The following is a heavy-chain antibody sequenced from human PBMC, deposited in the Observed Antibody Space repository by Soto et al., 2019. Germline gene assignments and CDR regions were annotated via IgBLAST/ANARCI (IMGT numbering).Heavy chain of an antibody. Sequence: QVQLVQSGAEVKKPGASVKVSCKASGYTFSTYGISWVRQAPGQGLEWMGWISAYNGNTNYAQKLQGRVTMTTDTSRSTGYMELRILRSDDTAMYYCAGSRAAMVPAYWGQGTLVTVSS. CDR1: GYTFSTYG. V-gene: IGHV1-18*01. CDR2: ISAYNGNT. CDR3: AGSRAAMVPAY. J-gene: IGHJ4*02. D-gene: IGHD5-18*01.